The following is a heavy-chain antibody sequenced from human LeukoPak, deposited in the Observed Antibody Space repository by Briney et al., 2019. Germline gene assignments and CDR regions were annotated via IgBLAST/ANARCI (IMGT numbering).Heavy chain of an antibody. J-gene: IGHJ3*02. CDR2: IYTSGST. CDR1: GGSISSYY. D-gene: IGHD1-7*01. Sequence: PSETLSLTCTVSGGSISSYYWSWIRQPAGKGLEWIGRIYTSGSTYYNPSLKSRVTISVDTSKNQFSLKLSSVTAADTAVYYCAREPGITGTTVGFAFDIWGQGTMVTVSS. V-gene: IGHV4-4*07. CDR3: AREPGITGTTVGFAFDI.